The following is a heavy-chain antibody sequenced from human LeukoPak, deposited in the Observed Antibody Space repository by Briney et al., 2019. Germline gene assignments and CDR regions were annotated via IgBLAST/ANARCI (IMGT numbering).Heavy chain of an antibody. CDR1: GFIFTNYG. CDR3: VRSDWFDN. CDR2: VNSDGRIT. Sequence: GGSLRLSCAASGFIFTNYGMHWVRQAPGKGLVWVSRVNSDGRITKYADSVKGRFTISRDNAKNTLYLQMNSLRAEDTAMYYCVRSDWFDNWGQGTLVTVSS. V-gene: IGHV3-74*03. J-gene: IGHJ5*02.